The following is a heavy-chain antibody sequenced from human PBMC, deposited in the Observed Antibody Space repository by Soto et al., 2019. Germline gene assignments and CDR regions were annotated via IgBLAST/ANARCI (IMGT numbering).Heavy chain of an antibody. V-gene: IGHV3-15*07. D-gene: IGHD2-15*01. Sequence: EVQLVESWGGLVKPGGSLRLSCVASGFSITNAWMNWVRQAPGKGLEWVGRIKRKIDGETTDYAAPVKGRFTISRDDSKNMLYLQMNSLKADDTALYYCTTGSVEGVWGQGTTVTVSS. CDR3: TTGSVEGV. CDR2: IKRKIDGETT. CDR1: GFSITNAW. J-gene: IGHJ6*02.